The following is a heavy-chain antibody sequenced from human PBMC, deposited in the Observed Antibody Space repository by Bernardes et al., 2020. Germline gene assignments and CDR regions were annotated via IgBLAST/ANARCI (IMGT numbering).Heavy chain of an antibody. CDR3: AKDPPKIVVVPAADPH. D-gene: IGHD2-2*01. J-gene: IGHJ4*02. Sequence: GSLRLSCAASGFTFSSYAMSWVRQAPGKGLEWVSAISGSGGSTYYADSVKGRFTISRDNSKNTLYLQMNSLRAEDTAVYYCAKDPPKIVVVPAADPHWGQGTLVTVSS. CDR1: GFTFSSYA. V-gene: IGHV3-23*01. CDR2: ISGSGGST.